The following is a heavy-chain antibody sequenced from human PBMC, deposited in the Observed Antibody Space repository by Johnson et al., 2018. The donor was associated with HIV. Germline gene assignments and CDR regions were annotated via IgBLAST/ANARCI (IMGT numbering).Heavy chain of an antibody. Sequence: QVQLVESGGGVVQPGRSLRLSCAASGFTFSSYAMHWVRQAPGKGLEWVAVISYDGSDKYYADSVKGRFTISRDNSKNTLYLQMNSLRAEDTALYYCAKDIGQLGYAFDILGQGTMVTVSS. CDR3: AKDIGQLGYAFDI. J-gene: IGHJ3*02. CDR1: GFTFSSYA. CDR2: ISYDGSDK. D-gene: IGHD6-6*01. V-gene: IGHV3-30*14.